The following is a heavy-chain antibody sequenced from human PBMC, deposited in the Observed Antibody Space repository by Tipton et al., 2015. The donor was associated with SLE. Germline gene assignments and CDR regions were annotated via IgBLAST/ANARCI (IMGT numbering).Heavy chain of an antibody. D-gene: IGHD6-19*01. V-gene: IGHV4-34*01. CDR1: GGSFSGYY. CDR3: ARNLASSGGDDY. CDR2: INHRGST. Sequence: TLSLTCAVYGGSFSGYYWSWIRQPPGKGLEWIGEINHRGSTNYNPSLKSRVTISVDTSKNQFSLKMSSVTAADTAVYYCARNLASSGGDDYWGQGTLVTVSS. J-gene: IGHJ4*02.